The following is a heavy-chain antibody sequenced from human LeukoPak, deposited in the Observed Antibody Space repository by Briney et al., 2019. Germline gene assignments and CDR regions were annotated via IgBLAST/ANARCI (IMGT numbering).Heavy chain of an antibody. CDR1: GGSISSGSYY. J-gene: IGHJ5*02. CDR3: AREPNYCSSTSCYLLNWFDP. CDR2: IYTSGST. V-gene: IGHV4-61*02. D-gene: IGHD2-2*01. Sequence: SQTLSLTCTVSGGSISSGSYYWSWIRQPAGKGLEWIGRIYTSGSTNYNPSLKSRVTISVDTSKNQFSLKLSSVTAADTAVYYCAREPNYCSSTSCYLLNWFDPWGQGTLVTVSS.